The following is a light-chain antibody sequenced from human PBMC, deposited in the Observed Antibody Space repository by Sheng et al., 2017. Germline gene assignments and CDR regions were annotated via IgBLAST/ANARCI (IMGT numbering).Light chain of an antibody. V-gene: IGKV3-20*01. CDR3: QQYGSSPNT. CDR2: GAS. Sequence: EIVLTQSPGTLSLSPGERATFSCRASQSVSNSYLAWYQQKPGQAPRLLIYGASTRTTGIPDRFSGSGSGTDFTLTINRLEPEDFALYYCQQYGSSPNTFGQGTKLEI. J-gene: IGKJ2*01. CDR1: QSVSNSY.